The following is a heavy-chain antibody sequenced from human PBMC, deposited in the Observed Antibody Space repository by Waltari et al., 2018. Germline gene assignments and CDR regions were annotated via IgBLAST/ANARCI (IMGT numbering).Heavy chain of an antibody. J-gene: IGHJ6*02. Sequence: QVQLQESGPGLVKPSETLSLTCAVSGYSISSGYYWGWIRQPPGKGLEWIESIYHSGCTYYIPSLTSRVTISVDTSTSQFSLKLSSVTAADTAVYYCARQAAAAGRYYYYGMDVWGQGNTVTVSS. CDR2: IYHSGCT. CDR1: GYSISSGYY. V-gene: IGHV4-38-2*01. D-gene: IGHD6-13*01. CDR3: ARQAAAAGRYYYYGMDV.